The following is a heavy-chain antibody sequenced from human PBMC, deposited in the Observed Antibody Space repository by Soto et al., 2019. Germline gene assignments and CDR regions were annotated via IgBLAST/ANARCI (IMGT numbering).Heavy chain of an antibody. V-gene: IGHV3-7*01. Sequence: GESLKISCAASGFLFDNFWMTWVRQAPGKGLEWVANIKQDGSETYYVDSVKGRFTISRDNAKNSLFLQMNSLRAEDTAMYYCARDTGATVAGTFDYWGQGTLVTVSS. CDR1: GFLFDNFW. CDR3: ARDTGATVAGTFDY. D-gene: IGHD6-19*01. J-gene: IGHJ4*02. CDR2: IKQDGSET.